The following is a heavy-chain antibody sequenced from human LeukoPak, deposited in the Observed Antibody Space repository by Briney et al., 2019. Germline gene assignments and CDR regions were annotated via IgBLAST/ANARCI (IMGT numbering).Heavy chain of an antibody. V-gene: IGHV3-30*02. Sequence: PGGSLRLSCSASGFTFRSYGMHWVRQAPGKGLEWVAFIRFDGSNLYYADSVKGRFTISRDNSNNTLSLQMNTLRGDDTAVYFCAKGYGESHFDSWGQGTLVTVSS. D-gene: IGHD5-18*01. CDR2: IRFDGSNL. J-gene: IGHJ4*02. CDR1: GFTFRSYG. CDR3: AKGYGESHFDS.